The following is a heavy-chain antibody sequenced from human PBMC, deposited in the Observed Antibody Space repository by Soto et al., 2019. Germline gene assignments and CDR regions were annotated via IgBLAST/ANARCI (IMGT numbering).Heavy chain of an antibody. CDR1: GSTFSSYS. D-gene: IGHD1-26*01. V-gene: IGHV1-69*01. CDR2: IIPIFGTA. CDR3: ARDGGRHAGGIDY. Sequence: QVQPVQSGAEVKKPGSSVKVSCKASGSTFSSYSINWVRQAPGQGLEWMGEIIPIFGTANYAQKFQGRVTITADESTSTAYMELSSLRSEDTAVYYCARDGGRHAGGIDYWGQGTLVTVSS. J-gene: IGHJ4*02.